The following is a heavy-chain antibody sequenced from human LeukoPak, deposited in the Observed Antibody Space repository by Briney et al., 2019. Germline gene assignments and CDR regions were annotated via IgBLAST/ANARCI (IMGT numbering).Heavy chain of an antibody. V-gene: IGHV1-46*01. J-gene: IGHJ4*02. D-gene: IGHD2-15*01. Sequence: ASVKVSCKASGYTFTSCYIHWVRQAPGQGLEWMGKINPSGGSTSYSQKFQGRVTMTRDTSTSTVYMELSSLRSEDTAVYYCARTIVDGGTSHWGQGTLVTVSS. CDR3: ARTIVDGGTSH. CDR2: INPSGGST. CDR1: GYTFTSCY.